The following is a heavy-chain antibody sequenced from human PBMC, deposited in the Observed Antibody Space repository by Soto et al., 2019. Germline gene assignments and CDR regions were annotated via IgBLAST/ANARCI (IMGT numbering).Heavy chain of an antibody. Sequence: PGAALRVSCIASVFMFSSYVMHWVRQAAGKGLEWVAVVWYDGSNKYDADSGKGRFTISRDNSKSTLYLQMSSLRAEDTALYYCARAGDTSLGIRELGAFDIWGHGTKVTVSS. V-gene: IGHV3-33*01. J-gene: IGHJ3*02. D-gene: IGHD2-21*01. CDR3: ARAGDTSLGIRELGAFDI. CDR1: VFMFSSYV. CDR2: VWYDGSNK.